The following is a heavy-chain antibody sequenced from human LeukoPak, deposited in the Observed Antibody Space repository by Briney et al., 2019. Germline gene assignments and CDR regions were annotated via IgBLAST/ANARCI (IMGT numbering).Heavy chain of an antibody. V-gene: IGHV3-23*01. CDR1: GFTFSSYA. CDR3: AKDRRVRSTTMIVVVITTFDY. J-gene: IGHJ4*02. Sequence: GGSLRLSCAASGFTFSSYAMSWVRQAPGKGLEWVSAISGSGGSTYYADSVKGRFTISRDNSKNTLYLQMNSLRAEDTAVYYCAKDRRVRSTTMIVVVITTFDYWGQGTPVTVSS. D-gene: IGHD3-22*01. CDR2: ISGSGGST.